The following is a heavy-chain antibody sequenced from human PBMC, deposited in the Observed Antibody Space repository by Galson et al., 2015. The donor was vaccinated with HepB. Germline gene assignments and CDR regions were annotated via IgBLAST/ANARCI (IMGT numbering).Heavy chain of an antibody. J-gene: IGHJ6*02. CDR2: IWYDGSNK. V-gene: IGHV3-33*08. CDR1: GFTFSSYG. CDR3: ARGVRYCSGGSCYTYYYYGMDV. Sequence: SLRLSCAASGFTFSSYGMHWVRQAPGKGLEWVAVIWYDGSNKYYADSVKGRFTISRDNSKNTLYLQMNSLRAEDTAVYYCARGVRYCSGGSCYTYYYYGMDVWGQGTTVTVSS. D-gene: IGHD2-15*01.